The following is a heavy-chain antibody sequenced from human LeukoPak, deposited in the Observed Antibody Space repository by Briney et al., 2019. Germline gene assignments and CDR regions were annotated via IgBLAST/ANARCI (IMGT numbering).Heavy chain of an antibody. D-gene: IGHD2-2*01. Sequence: PSETLSLTCTVSGGSISSSSYYWGWIRQPPGKGLEWIGSIYYSGSTYYNPSLESRVTISVDTSKNQFSLKLSSVTAADTAVYYCARHRNDIVVVPGRVGWFDPWGQGTLVTVSS. CDR1: GGSISSSSYY. CDR3: ARHRNDIVVVPGRVGWFDP. V-gene: IGHV4-39*01. CDR2: IYYSGST. J-gene: IGHJ5*02.